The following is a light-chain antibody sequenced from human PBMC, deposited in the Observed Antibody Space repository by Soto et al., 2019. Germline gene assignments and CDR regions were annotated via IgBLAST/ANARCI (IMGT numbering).Light chain of an antibody. CDR1: SSDIGSYNY. Sequence: QSALTQPAAVSGSPGQSITISCSGSSSDIGSYNYASWYQQHPGKAPKLMIYDVTNRPSGVSDRFSGSKSGDTASLTISGLQADDEADYYCSSYTTTTTLVVFGGGTKLTVL. CDR3: SSYTTTTTLVV. J-gene: IGLJ2*01. V-gene: IGLV2-14*03. CDR2: DVT.